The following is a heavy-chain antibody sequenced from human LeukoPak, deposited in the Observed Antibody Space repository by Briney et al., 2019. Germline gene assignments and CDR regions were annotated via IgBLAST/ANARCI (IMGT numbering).Heavy chain of an antibody. CDR3: ARTSTYGSGSSFDY. J-gene: IGHJ4*02. D-gene: IGHD3-10*01. V-gene: IGHV2-70*11. Sequence: SGPTLVNPTQTLTLTCTFSGFSLSTSGMCVSWIRQPPGKALEWLARIDWDDDKYYSTSLKTRLTISKDTSKNQMVLTMTNMDPVDTATYYCARTSTYGSGSSFDYWGQGTLVTVSS. CDR2: IDWDDDK. CDR1: GFSLSTSGMC.